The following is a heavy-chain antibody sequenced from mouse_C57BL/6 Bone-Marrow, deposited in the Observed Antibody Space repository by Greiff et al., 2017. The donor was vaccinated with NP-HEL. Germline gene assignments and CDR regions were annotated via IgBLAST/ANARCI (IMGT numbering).Heavy chain of an antibody. V-gene: IGHV1-76*01. CDR2: IYPGSGNT. CDR1: GYTFTDYY. J-gene: IGHJ3*01. Sequence: QVQLQQSGAELVRPGASVKLSCKASGYTFTDYYINWVKQRPGQGLEWIARIYPGSGNTYYNEKFKGKATLTAEKSSSTAYMQLSSLTSEDSAVYFCARPGYYGSSSFAYWGQGTLVTVSA. D-gene: IGHD1-1*01. CDR3: ARPGYYGSSSFAY.